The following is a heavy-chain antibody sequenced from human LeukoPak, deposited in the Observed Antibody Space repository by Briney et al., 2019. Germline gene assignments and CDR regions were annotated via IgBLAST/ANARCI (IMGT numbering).Heavy chain of an antibody. D-gene: IGHD6-13*01. Sequence: GGSLRLSCAASGFTFSSYGMHWVRQAPVKGLEWVAVIWYDGSNKYYADSVKGRFTISRDNSKNTLYLQMNSLRAEDTAVYYCARDLKQMGNWGQGTLVTVSS. V-gene: IGHV3-33*01. J-gene: IGHJ4*02. CDR1: GFTFSSYG. CDR3: ARDLKQMGN. CDR2: IWYDGSNK.